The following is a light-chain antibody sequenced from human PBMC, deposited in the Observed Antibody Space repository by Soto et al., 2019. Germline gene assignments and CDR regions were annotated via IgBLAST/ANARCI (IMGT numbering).Light chain of an antibody. CDR1: SSDVGGYNY. V-gene: IGLV2-8*01. CDR3: SSYAGSNNYV. CDR2: EVS. Sequence: QSAPTQPPSASGSPGQSVTISCTGTSSDVGGYNYVSWYQQHPGKAPKVMIYEVSKRPSGVPDRFSGSKSGNTASLTVSGLQAEDEADYYCSSYAGSNNYVFGTGTQLTVL. J-gene: IGLJ1*01.